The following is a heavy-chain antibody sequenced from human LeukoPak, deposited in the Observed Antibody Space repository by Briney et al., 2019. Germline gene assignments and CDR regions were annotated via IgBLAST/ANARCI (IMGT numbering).Heavy chain of an antibody. V-gene: IGHV3-21*01. CDR1: GFTFSSYS. J-gene: IGHJ3*02. CDR2: ISSSSSYI. CDR3: ARDGRVPAAIRDAFDI. D-gene: IGHD2-2*02. Sequence: GGSLRLSCAASGFTFSSYSMNWVRQAPGKGLEWVSSISSSSSYIYYADSVKGRFTISRDNAKNSLYLQMNSLRAEDTAVYYCARDGRVPAAIRDAFDIWGQGTMVTVSS.